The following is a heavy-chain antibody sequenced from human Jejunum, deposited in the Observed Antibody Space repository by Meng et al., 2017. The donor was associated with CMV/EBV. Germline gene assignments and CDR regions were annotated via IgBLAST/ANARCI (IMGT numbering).Heavy chain of an antibody. V-gene: IGHV3-11*01. CDR2: ITGPGTTI. CDR1: GFPFGAYY. J-gene: IGHJ4*02. Sequence: QVQLVESGGDLVKPGGSLRLSCAASGFPFGAYYMTWIRQAPGKGLEWIAYITGPGTTIYYADSVRGRFTISRDNAKDSLYLQMISLRAEDTAVYYCARGNYGFDYWGQGTLVTVSS. D-gene: IGHD4-17*01. CDR3: ARGNYGFDY.